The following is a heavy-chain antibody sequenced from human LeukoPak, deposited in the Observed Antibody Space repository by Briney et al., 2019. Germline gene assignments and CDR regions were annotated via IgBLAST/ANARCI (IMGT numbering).Heavy chain of an antibody. J-gene: IGHJ4*02. CDR3: ARPLLTNSGYDYESIAAAAMDY. CDR1: GGSISSGSYY. CDR2: INHSGST. V-gene: IGHV4-39*07. Sequence: SQTLSLTCTVSGGSISSGSYYWSWIRQPPGKGLEWIGEINHSGSTNYNPSLKSRVTISVDTSKNQFSLKLSSVTAADTAVYYCARPLLTNSGYDYESIAAAAMDYWGQGTLVTVSS. D-gene: IGHD5-12*01.